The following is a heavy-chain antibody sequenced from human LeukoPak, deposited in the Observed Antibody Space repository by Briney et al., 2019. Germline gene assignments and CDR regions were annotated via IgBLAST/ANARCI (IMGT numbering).Heavy chain of an antibody. J-gene: IGHJ4*02. V-gene: IGHV4-34*01. Sequence: PSETLSLICAVYGGSVSGYYWSWIRQPRGKGLEWIGESNHSGSTNYNPSLKSRVTISVDTSKNQFSLKLSSVTAADTAVYYCARSGRRDGYNWFFYFDYWGQGTLVTVSS. CDR2: SNHSGST. CDR1: GGSVSGYY. D-gene: IGHD5-24*01. CDR3: ARSGRRDGYNWFFYFDY.